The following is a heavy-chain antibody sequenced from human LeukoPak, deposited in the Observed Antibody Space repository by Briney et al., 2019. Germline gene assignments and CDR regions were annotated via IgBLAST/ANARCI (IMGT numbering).Heavy chain of an antibody. D-gene: IGHD6-19*01. J-gene: IGHJ4*02. CDR2: INPDGSEK. CDR3: ARDRGYSSFDY. Sequence: GGSLRLSWAASGFTFSSYGMHWVRQAPGKGLEWVASINPDGSEKYSVDSVKGRFTISRDNAKNSLYLQMNSLRAEDTAVYYCARDRGYSSFDYWGQGTLVTVSS. V-gene: IGHV3-7*01. CDR1: GFTFSSYG.